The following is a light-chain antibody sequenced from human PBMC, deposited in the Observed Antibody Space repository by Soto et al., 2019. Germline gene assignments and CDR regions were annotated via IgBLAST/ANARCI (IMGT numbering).Light chain of an antibody. J-gene: IGKJ4*01. Sequence: DLQMTQSPSSLSAFVGDSVTITCRASQKISSYLAWFQQKPGEAPTLLIYSGSRLPRGVPSRFIGTGSGTDLTLTINGLQPEEVATYYCKRNYSPSPSYGGGTKVEI. CDR2: SGS. CDR1: QKISSY. V-gene: IGKV1-39*01. CDR3: KRNYSPSPS.